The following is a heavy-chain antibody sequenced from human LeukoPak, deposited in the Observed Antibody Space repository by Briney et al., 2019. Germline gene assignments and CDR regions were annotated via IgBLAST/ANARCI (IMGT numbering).Heavy chain of an antibody. Sequence: SVKVSCKASGGTFSSYAISWVRQAPGQGLEWMGRIIPILGIANYAQKFQGRVTITADKSTSTAYMELSSLRSEDTAVYYCARKLGCCSSTSCYITHGYCYYGMDVWGQGTTVTVSS. CDR3: ARKLGCCSSTSCYITHGYCYYGMDV. CDR2: IIPILGIA. D-gene: IGHD2-2*02. CDR1: GGTFSSYA. J-gene: IGHJ6*02. V-gene: IGHV1-69*04.